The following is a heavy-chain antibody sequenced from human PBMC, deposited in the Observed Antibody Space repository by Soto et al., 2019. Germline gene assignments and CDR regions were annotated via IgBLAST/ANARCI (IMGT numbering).Heavy chain of an antibody. CDR2: ISASGATI. Sequence: ESGGGLVQPGGSLRLSCAASGFTFSDYEVNWVRQAPGKGLEWISYISASGATIHYADSVRGRLTISRDNAKNSVYLQMNALRVEDTAVYYCARTGDGHHDFLDYWGQGILVSVSS. CDR3: ARTGDGHHDFLDY. D-gene: IGHD1-1*01. CDR1: GFTFSDYE. J-gene: IGHJ4*02. V-gene: IGHV3-48*03.